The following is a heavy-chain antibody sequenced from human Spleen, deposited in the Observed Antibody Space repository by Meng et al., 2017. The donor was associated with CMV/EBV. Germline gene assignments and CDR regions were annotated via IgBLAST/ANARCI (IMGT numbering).Heavy chain of an antibody. Sequence: GYSFSTYWIAWVRQMPGKGLEWMAMMYPGDSETRYSPSFRGQVTISADKSISTAYLQWGSLKASDSAMYYCARRLRGCTDATCYDNWFDPWGQGTLAPSPQ. J-gene: IGHJ5*02. CDR1: GYSFSTYW. V-gene: IGHV5-51*01. CDR2: MYPGDSET. D-gene: IGHD2-8*01. CDR3: ARRLRGCTDATCYDNWFDP.